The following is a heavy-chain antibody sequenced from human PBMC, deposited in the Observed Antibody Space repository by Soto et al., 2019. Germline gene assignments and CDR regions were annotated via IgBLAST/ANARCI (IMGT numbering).Heavy chain of an antibody. CDR2: IFHSGNA. D-gene: IGHD2-15*01. CDR3: ARAHAPTLPFDY. J-gene: IGHJ4*01. CDR1: GGSMRNVY. V-gene: IGHV4-59*01. Sequence: ASETLSLTCTVSGGSMRNVYWSWIRQHPGKRLEWIGFIFHSGNAKYNPSLKSRVTISIDTSKGQFSLSLDSVTAADTAVYFCARAHAPTLPFDYWGLGTLVTVSS.